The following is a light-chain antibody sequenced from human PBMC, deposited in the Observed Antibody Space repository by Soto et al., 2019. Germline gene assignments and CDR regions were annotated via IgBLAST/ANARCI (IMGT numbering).Light chain of an antibody. Sequence: EVVLTQSPGTLSLSPGERATLSCRASQSVSSTYLAWYQQKPGQAPRLLIYAASSRATCIPGRFSGSGSGTDFTLTISRLEPEDFAGYYCQQYGSSPTFGQGTSVEIK. CDR3: QQYGSSPT. CDR2: AAS. V-gene: IGKV3-20*01. CDR1: QSVSSTY. J-gene: IGKJ1*01.